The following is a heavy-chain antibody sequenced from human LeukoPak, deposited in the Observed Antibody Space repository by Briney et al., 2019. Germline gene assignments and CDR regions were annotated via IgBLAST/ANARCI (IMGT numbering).Heavy chain of an antibody. Sequence: PGRSLRLSCTTSGFTFSHYAMHWVRQAPGKGLEWVAVIWNDGSDEYYGDSVKGRFTISRDNSKKTVYLQLSSLRVEDTAVYYRAKDAERGFDFSNSLQSWGQGTLVTVSS. CDR1: GFTFSHYA. J-gene: IGHJ4*02. V-gene: IGHV3-33*06. CDR2: IWNDGSDE. D-gene: IGHD4-11*01. CDR3: AKDAERGFDFSNSLQS.